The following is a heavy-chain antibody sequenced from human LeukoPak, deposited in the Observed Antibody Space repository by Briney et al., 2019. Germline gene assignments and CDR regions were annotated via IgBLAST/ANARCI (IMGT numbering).Heavy chain of an antibody. V-gene: IGHV3-30*04. J-gene: IGHJ4*02. Sequence: GGSLRLSCTASGFTFSDHAMHWVRQAPGKGLEWVTVISYHARDQFYADSVKGRFTVSRDNSRNILYLQMNSLRAEDSAVYYCAAQPCINGICYLDYWGQGAQVTVSS. CDR2: ISYHARDQ. CDR3: AAQPCINGICYLDY. D-gene: IGHD2-8*01. CDR1: GFTFSDHA.